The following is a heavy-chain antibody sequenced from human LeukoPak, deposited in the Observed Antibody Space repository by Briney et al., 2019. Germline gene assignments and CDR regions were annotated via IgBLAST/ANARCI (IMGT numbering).Heavy chain of an antibody. CDR2: INHSGST. CDR3: ARGRLVVVAAGPLRY. Sequence: SETLSLTCAVYGGSFSGYYWSWIRQPPGKGLEWIGEINHSGSTNYNPFLKSRVTISVDTSKNQFSLKLSSVTAADTAVYYCARGRLVVVAAGPLRYWGQGTLVTVSS. V-gene: IGHV4-34*01. J-gene: IGHJ4*02. D-gene: IGHD2-15*01. CDR1: GGSFSGYY.